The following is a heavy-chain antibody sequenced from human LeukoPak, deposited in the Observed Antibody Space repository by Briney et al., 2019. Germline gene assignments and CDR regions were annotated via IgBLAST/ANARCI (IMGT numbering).Heavy chain of an antibody. J-gene: IGHJ4*02. D-gene: IGHD3-10*01. CDR3: ARVPYGSGTYYFDY. V-gene: IGHV4-39*01. Sequence: SETLSLTCTASGGSISSSSHYRGWIRQPPGKGLEWIASIYKTGSTFYNPSLKSRVTISVDTSKNQFSLRLGSVTAADTAVYYCARVPYGSGTYYFDYWGPGILVTVSS. CDR1: GGSISSSSHY. CDR2: IYKTGST.